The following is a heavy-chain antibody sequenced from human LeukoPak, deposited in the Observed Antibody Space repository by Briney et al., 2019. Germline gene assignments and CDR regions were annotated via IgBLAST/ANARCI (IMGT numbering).Heavy chain of an antibody. D-gene: IGHD3-10*01. CDR3: ARAVDITMVRGVKGDYFDY. V-gene: IGHV1-8*01. CDR1: GYTFTSYD. CDR2: MNPNSGNT. Sequence: ASVKVSCKASGYTFTSYDINWVRQATGQGPEWMGWMNPNSGNTGYAQKFQGRVTMTRNTSISTAYMELSSLRSEDTAVYYCARAVDITMVRGVKGDYFDYWGQGTLVTVSS. J-gene: IGHJ4*02.